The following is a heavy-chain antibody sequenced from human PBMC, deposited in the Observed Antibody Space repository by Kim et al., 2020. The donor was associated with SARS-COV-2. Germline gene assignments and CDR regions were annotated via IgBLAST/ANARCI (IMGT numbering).Heavy chain of an antibody. CDR1: GGSISSYY. D-gene: IGHD6-13*01. CDR3: ARDQYSSSWYSRWFDP. Sequence: SETLSLTCTVSGGSISSYYWSWIRQPPGKGLEWIGYIYNSGRTNYIPSLKSRVTTSVDTSKNQFSLKLSSVTAADTAVYYCARDQYSSSWYSRWFDPRG. CDR2: IYNSGRT. V-gene: IGHV4-59*01. J-gene: IGHJ5*02.